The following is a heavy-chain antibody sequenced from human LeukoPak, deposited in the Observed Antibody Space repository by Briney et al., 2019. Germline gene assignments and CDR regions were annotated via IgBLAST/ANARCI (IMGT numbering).Heavy chain of an antibody. J-gene: IGHJ6*03. D-gene: IGHD4-17*01. CDR2: IYYSGST. V-gene: IGHV4-31*03. Sequence: SETLSLTCTVSGGSISSGGYYWSWIRQHPGKGLEWIGYIYYSGSTYYNPSLKSRVTISVDTSKNQFSLKLSSVTAADTAVYYCARAKDTDYYYYYMDVWGEGTTVTVSS. CDR1: GGSISSGGYY. CDR3: ARAKDTDYYYYYMDV.